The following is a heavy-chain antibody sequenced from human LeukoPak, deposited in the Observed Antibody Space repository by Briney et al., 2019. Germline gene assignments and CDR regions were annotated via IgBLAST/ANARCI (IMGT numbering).Heavy chain of an antibody. D-gene: IGHD6-19*01. J-gene: IGHJ4*02. CDR3: AREDSSGWYWDY. Sequence: GASVKVSCKASGGTFSSYAIGWVRQAPGQGLEWMGRIIPILGIANYAQKFQGRVTITADKSTSTAYMELSSLRSEDTAVYYCAREDSSGWYWDYWGQGTLVTVSS. V-gene: IGHV1-69*04. CDR2: IIPILGIA. CDR1: GGTFSSYA.